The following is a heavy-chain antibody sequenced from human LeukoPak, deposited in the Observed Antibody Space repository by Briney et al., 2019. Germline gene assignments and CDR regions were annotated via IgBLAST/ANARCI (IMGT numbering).Heavy chain of an antibody. CDR1: GGSISSSSYY. J-gene: IGHJ4*02. CDR3: ASHPTTTVVTGIDY. CDR2: IYYSGST. D-gene: IGHD4-23*01. V-gene: IGHV4-39*01. Sequence: SETLSLTCTVSGGSISSSSYYWGWIRQPPGKGLEWIGSIYYSGSTYYNPSLKSRVTISVDTSKNQFSLKLSSVTAADTAVYYCASHPTTTVVTGIDYWGRGTLVTVSS.